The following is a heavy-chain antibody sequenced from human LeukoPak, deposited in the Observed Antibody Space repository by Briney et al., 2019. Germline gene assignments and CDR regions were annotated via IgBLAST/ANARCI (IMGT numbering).Heavy chain of an antibody. V-gene: IGHV5-51*01. CDR2: IYPDDSDT. Sequence: GESLKISCKGSGYSFTNYWIGWVRQMPGKGLEWMGIIYPDDSDTKYSPYFQGQVTISADKFISTAYLQWSSLKASDTAMYYCARPPDILTGIDYWGQGTLVTVSS. D-gene: IGHD3-9*01. J-gene: IGHJ4*02. CDR3: ARPPDILTGIDY. CDR1: GYSFTNYW.